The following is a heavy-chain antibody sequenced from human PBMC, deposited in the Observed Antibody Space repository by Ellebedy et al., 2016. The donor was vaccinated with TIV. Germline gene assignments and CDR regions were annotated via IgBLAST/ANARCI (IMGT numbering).Heavy chain of an antibody. CDR3: ASGSYFGGDFDY. CDR1: GFTFSSYS. D-gene: IGHD1-26*01. Sequence: GGSLRLXXAASGFTFSSYSMNWVRQAPGKGLEWVSSISSSSSYIYYADSVKGRFTISRDNAKNSLYLQMNSLRAEDTAVYYCASGSYFGGDFDYWGQGTLVTVSS. J-gene: IGHJ4*02. CDR2: ISSSSSYI. V-gene: IGHV3-21*01.